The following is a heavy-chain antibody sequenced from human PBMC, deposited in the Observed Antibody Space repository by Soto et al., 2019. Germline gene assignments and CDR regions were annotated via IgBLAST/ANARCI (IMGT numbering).Heavy chain of an antibody. Sequence: GGSLRLSCAASGFTFSSYAMGWVRQAPGKGLEWVSAISGSGGSTYYADSVKGLFTISRDNSKNTLYLQMNSLRAEDTAVYYCAKAGGDYYGSGSYYNPYYYYYYMGVWGKGTTVTVSS. CDR1: GFTFSSYA. D-gene: IGHD3-10*01. V-gene: IGHV3-23*01. CDR2: ISGSGGST. J-gene: IGHJ6*03. CDR3: AKAGGDYYGSGSYYNPYYYYYYMGV.